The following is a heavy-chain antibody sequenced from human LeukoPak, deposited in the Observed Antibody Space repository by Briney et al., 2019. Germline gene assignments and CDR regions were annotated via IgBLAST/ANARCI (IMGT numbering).Heavy chain of an antibody. J-gene: IGHJ3*01. CDR2: IYHSGST. CDR3: ARVAVIAAAGNTFDF. V-gene: IGHV4-4*02. D-gene: IGHD6-13*01. Sequence: PSGTLSHTCAVSGGSISSGNWWSWVRQPPGKGLEWIGEIYHSGSTNYNPSLKSRVTISVDKSKNQFFLKLSSVTAADTAVYYCARVAVIAAAGNTFDFWGQGTMVTVSS. CDR1: GGSISSGNW.